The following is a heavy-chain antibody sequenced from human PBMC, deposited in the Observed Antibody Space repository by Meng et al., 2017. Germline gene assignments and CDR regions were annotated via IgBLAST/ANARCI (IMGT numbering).Heavy chain of an antibody. CDR2: INHSGST. V-gene: IGHV4-4*02. J-gene: IGHJ4*02. CDR1: GGSISSVDW. D-gene: IGHD3-10*01. CDR3: ARVPGGIGAADY. Sequence: QVQLTELGPGLVKPSGTLSLTCVVSGGSISSVDWWSWVRQPPGKGLEWIGEINHSGSTNYNPSLKSRVTISVDTSKNQFSLKLSSVTAADTAVYYCARVPGGIGAADYWGQGTLVTVSS.